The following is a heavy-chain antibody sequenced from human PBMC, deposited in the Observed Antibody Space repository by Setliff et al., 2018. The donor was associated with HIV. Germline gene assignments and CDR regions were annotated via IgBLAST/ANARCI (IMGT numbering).Heavy chain of an antibody. CDR1: GFTFRSYW. V-gene: IGHV3-7*01. CDR2: IKEDGSEK. J-gene: IGHJ4*02. Sequence: GGSLRLSCAASGFTFRSYWLSWVRQAPGKGLEWVASIKEDGSEKYYVDSVKGRFTISRDNAESSLFLQMNSLRAEDTAVYYCATIWMRGAFFDYWGQGTLVTVSS. CDR3: ATIWMRGAFFDY. D-gene: IGHD3-10*01.